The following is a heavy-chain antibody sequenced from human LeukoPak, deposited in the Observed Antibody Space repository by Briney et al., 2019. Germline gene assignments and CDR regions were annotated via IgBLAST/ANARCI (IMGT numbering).Heavy chain of an antibody. CDR3: ARVGYRGTYTDFDY. V-gene: IGHV3-33*01. CDR1: GFTFSNYG. CDR2: IWYDGSNG. D-gene: IGHD1-26*01. Sequence: GGSLRLSCAASGFTFSNYGMHWVRQAPGKGLEWVAVIWYDGSNGYYADSVKGRFTISRDNAKNSLYLQMNSLRVEDTAVYYCARVGYRGTYTDFDYWGQGTLVTVSS. J-gene: IGHJ4*02.